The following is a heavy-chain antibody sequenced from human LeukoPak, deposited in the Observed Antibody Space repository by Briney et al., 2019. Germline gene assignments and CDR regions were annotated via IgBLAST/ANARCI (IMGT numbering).Heavy chain of an antibody. CDR3: AKGSGLVFPGQNFDY. D-gene: IGHD2-15*01. CDR2: IRYDGSIE. Sequence: GGSLSLSCAASGLTLSSYGSHWVRTAQGKGLEWVAFIRYDGSIEYYADSVKGRFTISRDNSKNTLYLQMNSLRAEDTALYYCAKGSGLVFPGQNFDYWGQGTLVTVSS. CDR1: GLTLSSYG. J-gene: IGHJ4*02. V-gene: IGHV3-30*02.